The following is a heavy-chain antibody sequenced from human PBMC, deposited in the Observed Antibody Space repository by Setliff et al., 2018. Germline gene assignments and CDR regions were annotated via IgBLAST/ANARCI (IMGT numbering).Heavy chain of an antibody. J-gene: IGHJ4*02. CDR1: GFSFTSFG. CDR3: ARDTHQWDPLYFDS. Sequence: ASVKVSCKTSGFSFTSFGFSWVRQAPGQGLEWMGWISGSTDNTNYAQKFRGRVTLTKDTSTNTKYMELRSLRSDDTAMYYCARDTHQWDPLYFDSWGQGTLVTVSS. CDR2: ISGSTDNT. D-gene: IGHD1-26*01. V-gene: IGHV1-18*01.